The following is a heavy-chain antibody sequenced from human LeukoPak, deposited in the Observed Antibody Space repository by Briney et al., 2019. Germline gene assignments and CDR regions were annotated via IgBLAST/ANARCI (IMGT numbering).Heavy chain of an antibody. V-gene: IGHV3-30*18. CDR3: AKDSTTVTPGWYYFDY. J-gene: IGHJ4*02. CDR2: ISYDGGNK. D-gene: IGHD4-17*01. CDR1: GFTFSRYG. Sequence: PGGSLRLSCAASGFTFSRYGMNWVRQAPGKGLEWVAVISYDGGNKYYADSVKGRFTISRDNSKNTLYLQMNSLRAEDTAVYYCAKDSTTVTPGWYYFDYWGQGTLVTVSS.